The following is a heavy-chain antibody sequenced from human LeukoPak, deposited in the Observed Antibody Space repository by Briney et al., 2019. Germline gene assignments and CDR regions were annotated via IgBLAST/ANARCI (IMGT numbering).Heavy chain of an antibody. CDR1: GGSISSPSYY. V-gene: IGHV4-39*01. CDR3: ARLNSPKIFDY. D-gene: IGHD4-23*01. J-gene: IGHJ4*02. CDR2: IYYSGST. Sequence: SETLSLTCTVSGGSISSPSYYWAWIRQPPGKGLEWSGGIYYSGSTYYNPSLKSRVTISVDTSKNQFSLKLTSVTAADTAVYYCARLNSPKIFDYWGQGTLVTVSS.